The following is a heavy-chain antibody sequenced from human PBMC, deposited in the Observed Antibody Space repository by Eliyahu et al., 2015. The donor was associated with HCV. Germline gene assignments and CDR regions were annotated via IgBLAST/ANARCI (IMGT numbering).Heavy chain of an antibody. CDR2: ISTYSGNT. D-gene: IGHD3-22*01. V-gene: IGHV1-18*01. CDR1: GYTFTSXG. J-gene: IGHJ3*02. CDR3: ARDYYDSRGSALPDAFEI. Sequence: QVQLVQSGAEVKKPGASVKVSCKASGYTFTSXGXNWLRQAPGQGLEWVGWISTYSGNTNYAQKFQGRVTLTTDTSTRTAYMELRSLRSDDTAVYYCARDYYDSRGSALPDAFEIWGQGTMVTVSS.